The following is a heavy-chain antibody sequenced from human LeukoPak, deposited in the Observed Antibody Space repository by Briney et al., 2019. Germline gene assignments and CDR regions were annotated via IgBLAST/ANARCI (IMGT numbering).Heavy chain of an antibody. CDR3: ARDVGYCGGDCYGLQYYGMDV. CDR2: INTNTGNP. Sequence: ASVKVSCKASGYTFTSYAMNWVRQAPGQGLEWMGWINTNTGNPTYAQGFTGRVVFSLDTSVSTAYPQISSLKAEDTAVYYCARDVGYCGGDCYGLQYYGMDVWGQGTTVTVSS. J-gene: IGHJ6*02. CDR1: GYTFTSYA. V-gene: IGHV7-4-1*02. D-gene: IGHD2-21*02.